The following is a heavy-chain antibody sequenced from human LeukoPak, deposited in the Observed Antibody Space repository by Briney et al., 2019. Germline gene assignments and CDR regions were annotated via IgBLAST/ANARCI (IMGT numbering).Heavy chain of an antibody. CDR3: ARYLRTSWMDAFDI. D-gene: IGHD2-8*01. CDR1: GGSISSSSYY. CDR2: IYYSGST. J-gene: IGHJ3*02. Sequence: PSETLSLPCTVSGGSISSSSYYWGWIRQPPAKGLEWNGSIYYSGSTYYNPSLKSRVTISVDASKNQYSLKLSSVTAADTAVYYCARYLRTSWMDAFDIWGQGTMVTVSS. V-gene: IGHV4-39*01.